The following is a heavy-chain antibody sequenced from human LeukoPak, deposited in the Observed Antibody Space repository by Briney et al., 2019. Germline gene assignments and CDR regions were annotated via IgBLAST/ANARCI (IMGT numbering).Heavy chain of an antibody. Sequence: SETLSLTCTVSGDSISSYYWSWIRQPPGKGLERIGYISYSGSTNYNPSLKSRVTISVDTSKNQFSLKLSSVTAADTAVYYCARGGGPSGYCSGGSCYFDYWGQGTLVTVSS. CDR1: GDSISSYY. V-gene: IGHV4-59*01. D-gene: IGHD2-15*01. CDR3: ARGGGPSGYCSGGSCYFDY. J-gene: IGHJ4*02. CDR2: ISYSGST.